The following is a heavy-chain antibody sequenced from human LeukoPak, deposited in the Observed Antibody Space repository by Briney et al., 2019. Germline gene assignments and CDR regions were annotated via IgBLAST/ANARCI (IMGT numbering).Heavy chain of an antibody. CDR1: GGSISSSSSY. V-gene: IGHV4-61*05. D-gene: IGHD5-12*01. CDR2: IYYSGST. J-gene: IGHJ4*02. CDR3: ARVSGYDWESFYDY. Sequence: SETLSLTCSVSGGSISSSSSYWGWIRQPPGKGLEWIGYIYYSGSTNYNPSLKSRVTISVDTSKNQFSLKLSSVTAADTAVYYCARVSGYDWESFYDYWGQGTLVTVSS.